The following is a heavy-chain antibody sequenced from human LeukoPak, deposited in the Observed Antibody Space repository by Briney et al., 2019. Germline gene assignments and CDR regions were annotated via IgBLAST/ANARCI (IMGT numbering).Heavy chain of an antibody. Sequence: GGSLRLSCATSGFTFSNYAMTWVRQPPGKGLECVSSITGSGSRTYYADSVKGRFTISRDSSKNTLFLQMNSLRADDTAVYYCAARPVADNPAPFDYWGQGTLVTVSS. D-gene: IGHD6-19*01. CDR1: GFTFSNYA. V-gene: IGHV3-23*01. CDR2: ITGSGSRT. CDR3: AARPVADNPAPFDY. J-gene: IGHJ4*02.